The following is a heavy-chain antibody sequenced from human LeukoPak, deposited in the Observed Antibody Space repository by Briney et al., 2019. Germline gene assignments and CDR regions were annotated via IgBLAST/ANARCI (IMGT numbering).Heavy chain of an antibody. V-gene: IGHV4-59*01. D-gene: IGHD3-10*01. CDR2: MYYSGST. CDR1: VGSLSGSY. Sequence: SETLSLTCTDSVGSLSGSYWCRVREPPGEGLEWIWYMYYSGSTNYNPSLKSRVTISVDTSKNHFSLKLSSVTDADTAVYYCARNYGSGSYYDFWGQGTLVSVSS. J-gene: IGHJ4*02. CDR3: ARNYGSGSYYDF.